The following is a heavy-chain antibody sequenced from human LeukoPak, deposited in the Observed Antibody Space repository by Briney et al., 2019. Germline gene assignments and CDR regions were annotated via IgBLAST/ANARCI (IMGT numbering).Heavy chain of an antibody. CDR3: ARASSAYGDYGGY. Sequence: PGGSLRLSRAASGFTFSSYSMNWVRQAPGKGLEWVSYISSSSSTIYYADSVKGRFTLSRDNAKNSLYLQMNSLRAEDTAVYYCARASSAYGDYGGYWGQGTLVTVSS. V-gene: IGHV3-48*04. J-gene: IGHJ4*02. CDR1: GFTFSSYS. D-gene: IGHD4-17*01. CDR2: ISSSSSTI.